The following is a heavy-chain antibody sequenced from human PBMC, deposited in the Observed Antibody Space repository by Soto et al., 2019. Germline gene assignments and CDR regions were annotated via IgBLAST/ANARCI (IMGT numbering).Heavy chain of an antibody. V-gene: IGHV3-23*01. CDR2: INGGSTT. J-gene: IGHJ6*02. D-gene: IGHD3-3*01. CDR3: AKDKDWSGVYGMDV. Sequence: PGGSLRLSCAASGFTFSSYAMSWACQAPGKGLEWVTAINGGSTTYYADSVKGRFTISRDNSKNTLYLQMNSLRAEDTAVYYCAKDKDWSGVYGMDVWGQGTTVTVSS. CDR1: GFTFSSYA.